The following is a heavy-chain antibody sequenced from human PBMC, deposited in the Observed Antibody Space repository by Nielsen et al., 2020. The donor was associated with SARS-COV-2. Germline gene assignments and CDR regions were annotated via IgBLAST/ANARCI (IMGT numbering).Heavy chain of an antibody. J-gene: IGHJ6*03. Sequence: SETLSLTCAVSGGSISSTNWWSWVRQSPGKGLEWIGEVSHSGSTNYNPSLKSRVTLSMDKSKRQFSLRLTSVSAADTAVYFCARGNLVVVPSPVLGLGPFFYYFNLDVWGKGTTVIVSS. V-gene: IGHV4-4*02. CDR2: VSHSGST. CDR3: ARGNLVVVPSPVLGLGPFFYYFNLDV. D-gene: IGHD2-21*01. CDR1: GGSISSTNW.